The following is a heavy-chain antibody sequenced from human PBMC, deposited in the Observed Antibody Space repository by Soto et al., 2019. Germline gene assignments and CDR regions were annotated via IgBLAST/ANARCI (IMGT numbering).Heavy chain of an antibody. Sequence: SETLSLPCNVSGVTIRGYYWNWIRQPPGKTLEWIGSIYYTGGTNYNPSLKSRVTISVDTSKNHFSLKFTSLTAADTAVYYCASETLSTIAAPDVWGQGTLGTVSS. CDR1: GVTIRGYY. J-gene: IGHJ1*01. V-gene: IGHV4-59*01. CDR2: IYYTGGT. D-gene: IGHD6-13*01. CDR3: ASETLSTIAAPDV.